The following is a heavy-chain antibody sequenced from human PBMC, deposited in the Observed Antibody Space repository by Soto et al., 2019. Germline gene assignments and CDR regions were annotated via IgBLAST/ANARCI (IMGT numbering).Heavy chain of an antibody. CDR1: GYTFTSYG. Sequence: GASVKVSCKASGYTFTSYGISWVRQAPGQGLEWMGWISAYNGNTNYAQKLQGRVTMTTDTSTSTAYMELRSLRSDDTAVYYCATTRGYSSSHQTFDYWGQGTLVTVSS. CDR2: ISAYNGNT. J-gene: IGHJ4*02. V-gene: IGHV1-18*01. D-gene: IGHD6-6*01. CDR3: ATTRGYSSSHQTFDY.